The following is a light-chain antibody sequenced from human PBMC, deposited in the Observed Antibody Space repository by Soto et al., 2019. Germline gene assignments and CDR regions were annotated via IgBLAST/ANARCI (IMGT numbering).Light chain of an antibody. V-gene: IGKV1-39*01. J-gene: IGKJ2*01. CDR2: SAS. CDR1: QSISSY. Sequence: DIQMTQSPSSLSASVGDRVTITCRASQSISSYLNWYQQKPGKAPKLLIYSASSLQSGVPPRFSGSVSGTDFTLTISSLQPEDFATYYCQQSYSTPPYTFGQGTKLEIK. CDR3: QQSYSTPPYT.